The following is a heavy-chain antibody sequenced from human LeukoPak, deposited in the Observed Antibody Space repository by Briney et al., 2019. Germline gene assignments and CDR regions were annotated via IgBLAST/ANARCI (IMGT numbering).Heavy chain of an antibody. CDR2: IKQDGSEK. CDR3: AREGFYFFDF. Sequence: GGSLRLSCAASGFTFSSYSMNWVRQAPGKGLEWVANIKQDGSEKTYADSVRGRFTIFRDNAKDSVYLQMNSLRAEDSAIYYCAREGFYFFDFWGQGTLVTVSS. V-gene: IGHV3-7*01. CDR1: GFTFSSYS. J-gene: IGHJ4*01.